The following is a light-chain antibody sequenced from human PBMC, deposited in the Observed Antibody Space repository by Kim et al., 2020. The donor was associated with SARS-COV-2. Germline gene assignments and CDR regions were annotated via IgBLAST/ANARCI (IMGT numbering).Light chain of an antibody. V-gene: IGLV6-57*04. CDR3: QSFHNRNVI. CDR1: SGSVAANY. CDR2: EDN. J-gene: IGLJ2*01. Sequence: NFMLTQPRSVAESPGKKVTISCTRSSGSVAANYVQWHQQRPGSAPITVIYEDNQRPSGVPDRFSGSIDTSSNSASLTISGLKTEDGGGYFWQSFHNRNVIFGGGTQLTVL.